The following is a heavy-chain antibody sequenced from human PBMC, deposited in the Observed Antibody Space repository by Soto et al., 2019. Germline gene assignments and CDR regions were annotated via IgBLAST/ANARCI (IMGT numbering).Heavy chain of an antibody. CDR2: ISGSGGST. D-gene: IGHD6-13*01. V-gene: IGHV3-23*01. J-gene: IGHJ4*02. Sequence: EVQLLESGGGLVQPGGSLRLSCEASGFTFTTKAMSWVRQAPGKGLEWVSAISGSGGSTYYADSVKGRFTISRDNSKNTLYLQMNSLRAEDTAVYYCAKGRGGSSWYLFDYWGQGTLVTVSS. CDR1: GFTFTTKA. CDR3: AKGRGGSSWYLFDY.